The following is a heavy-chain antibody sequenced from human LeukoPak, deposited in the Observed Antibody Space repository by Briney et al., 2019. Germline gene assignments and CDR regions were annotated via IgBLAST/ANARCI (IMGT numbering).Heavy chain of an antibody. Sequence: SETLSLTCAVSGGSISSGGYSWSWIRQPPGKGLEWIGYIYHSGSTYYNPSLKSRVTISVDRSKNQFSLKLSSVTAADTAVYYCARSSMVPVYFDYWGQGTLVTVSS. J-gene: IGHJ4*02. CDR2: IYHSGST. CDR3: ARSSMVPVYFDY. CDR1: GGSISSGGYS. D-gene: IGHD3-10*01. V-gene: IGHV4-30-2*01.